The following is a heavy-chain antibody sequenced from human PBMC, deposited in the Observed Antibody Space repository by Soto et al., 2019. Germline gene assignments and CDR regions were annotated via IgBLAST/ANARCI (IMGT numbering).Heavy chain of an antibody. D-gene: IGHD2-15*01. Sequence: ASVKVSCKASGYTFTSYAMHWVRQAPGQRLEWMGWINAGNGNTKYSQKFQGRVTITRDTSASTAYMELSSLRSVDTAVYYCARDVLPRGYCSGGSCRGMDVWGQGTTVTVSS. CDR2: INAGNGNT. V-gene: IGHV1-3*01. CDR3: ARDVLPRGYCSGGSCRGMDV. J-gene: IGHJ6*02. CDR1: GYTFTSYA.